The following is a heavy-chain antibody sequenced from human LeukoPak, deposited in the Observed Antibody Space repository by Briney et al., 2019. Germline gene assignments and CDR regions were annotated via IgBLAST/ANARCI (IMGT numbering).Heavy chain of an antibody. CDR3: ARVGAWDLQRVFEY. CDR1: GFRFGDYW. CDR2: IKQGGAEK. Sequence: GGSLRLSCAASGFRFGDYWMTWARHIPGKGLEWVANIKQGGAEKHYAESVEGRFIISRDNAKNSLYLEMDSLKVEDTAVYYCARVGAWDLQRVFEYWGQGTLVTVSS. J-gene: IGHJ4*02. V-gene: IGHV3-7*01. D-gene: IGHD1-26*01.